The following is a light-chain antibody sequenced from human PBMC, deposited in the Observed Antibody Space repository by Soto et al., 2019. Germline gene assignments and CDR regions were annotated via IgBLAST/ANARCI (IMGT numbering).Light chain of an antibody. CDR3: HQYHNYSPWT. Sequence: DIQMTQSPSTLSASVGDRVTITCRASQSVTTWLAWYQQKPGMAPKLLIYDASNLESGVPSRFSGSGSGTEFTLTISSLQPDDFATYYCHQYHNYSPWTFGQGPKVEIK. CDR2: DAS. V-gene: IGKV1-5*01. J-gene: IGKJ1*01. CDR1: QSVTTW.